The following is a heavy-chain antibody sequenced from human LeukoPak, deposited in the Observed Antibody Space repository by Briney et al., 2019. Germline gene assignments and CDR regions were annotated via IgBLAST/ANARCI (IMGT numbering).Heavy chain of an antibody. D-gene: IGHD3-9*01. J-gene: IGHJ4*02. CDR2: IFYSGST. CDR3: AREVLTGYYRPFPDY. V-gene: IGHV4-59*12. CDR1: GDSIDGYY. Sequence: SETLSLTCSVSGDSIDGYYWSWIRQPPGKGLEWIGYIFYSGSTNYNPSLKSRVTISVDTSKNQFSLKLSSVTAADTAVYYCAREVLTGYYRPFPDYWGQGTLVTVSS.